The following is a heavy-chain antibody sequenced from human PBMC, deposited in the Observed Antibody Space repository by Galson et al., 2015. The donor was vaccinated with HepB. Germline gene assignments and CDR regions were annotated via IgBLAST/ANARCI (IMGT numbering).Heavy chain of an antibody. CDR1: GGSITSNNYY. V-gene: IGHV4-39*07. Sequence: ETLSLTCVVSGGSITSNNYYWGWIRQPPGKGLEWIGSIYYSGGTYYNPSLKGRVSVSKDDSKKQFSLTLTSVTAADTAVYYCARNRGNNDFDSWGQGILVTVSS. D-gene: IGHD4-23*01. J-gene: IGHJ4*02. CDR2: IYYSGGT. CDR3: ARNRGNNDFDS.